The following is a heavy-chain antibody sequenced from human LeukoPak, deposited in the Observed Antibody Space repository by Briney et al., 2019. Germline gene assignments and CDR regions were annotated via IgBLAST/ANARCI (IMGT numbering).Heavy chain of an antibody. CDR3: ARRGYERWLQIPRATHRTSFDY. J-gene: IGHJ4*02. Sequence: SETLSLTCAVSGGSISSSNWWSWVRQPPGKGLEWIGEINHSGSTNYNPSLKSRVTISVDTSKNQFSLKLSSVTAADTAVYYCARRGYERWLQIPRATHRTSFDYWGQGTLVTVSS. CDR1: GGSISSSNW. CDR2: INHSGST. D-gene: IGHD5-24*01. V-gene: IGHV4-4*02.